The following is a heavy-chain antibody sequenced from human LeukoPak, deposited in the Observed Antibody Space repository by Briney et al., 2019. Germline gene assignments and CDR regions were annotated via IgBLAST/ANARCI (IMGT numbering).Heavy chain of an antibody. CDR3: ARAGTSNYRFFDS. J-gene: IGHJ4*02. CDR2: IYPSDSDI. Sequence: GESLQISCKASGYIFTNYWIGWVRQVPGKGLGWMGIIYPSDSDIRYSPSFQGQVTISADKSINTAYLQWSSLKASDTAIYYCARAGTSNYRFFDSWGQGTLVTVSS. V-gene: IGHV5-51*01. CDR1: GYIFTNYW. D-gene: IGHD4-11*01.